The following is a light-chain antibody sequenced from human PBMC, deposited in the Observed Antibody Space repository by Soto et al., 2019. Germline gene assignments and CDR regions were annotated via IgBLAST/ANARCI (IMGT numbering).Light chain of an antibody. CDR2: YDS. CDR3: QVWDSSSDRYVV. J-gene: IGLJ2*01. V-gene: IGLV3-21*04. CDR1: NIGSKS. Sequence: SYELTQPPSVSVDPGKTARITCGGNNIGSKSVHWYQQKPGQAPVLVIYYDSDRPSGIPERFSGSNSGNTATLTISRVEAGDEADYYCQVWDSSSDRYVVFGGGTKLTV.